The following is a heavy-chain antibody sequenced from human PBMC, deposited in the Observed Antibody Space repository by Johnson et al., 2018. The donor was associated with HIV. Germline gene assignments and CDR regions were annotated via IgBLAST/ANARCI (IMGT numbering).Heavy chain of an antibody. CDR2: ISYDGSNK. J-gene: IGHJ3*02. CDR1: QFTFSRYG. Sequence: QVQLVESGGGVVQPGRSLRLSCAASQFTFSRYGMHWVRQAPGKGLEWLAAISYDGSNKYYADSVKGRFTISRDNSKNTLYLQMNSLRAEDTAVYYCAKALVVVAATYAFDIWGQGTMVTVSS. D-gene: IGHD2-15*01. CDR3: AKALVVVAATYAFDI. V-gene: IGHV3-30*18.